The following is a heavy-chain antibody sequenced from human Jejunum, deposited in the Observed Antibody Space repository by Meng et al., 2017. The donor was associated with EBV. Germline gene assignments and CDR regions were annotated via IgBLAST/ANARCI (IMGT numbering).Heavy chain of an antibody. V-gene: IGHV4-4*02. J-gene: IGHJ4*02. Sequence: QVQLQESGPGLVQPSGPLALTCTVSGGSINNKNWWHWVRQAPGKGLEWIGEIDHTGTTHYNPSLKSRVTISLGTSMNQFSLELTSPTPADTAVYYCARDSQYLARGYFDYWGQGALVTVSS. CDR3: ARDSQYLARGYFDY. D-gene: IGHD2/OR15-2a*01. CDR2: IDHTGTT. CDR1: GGSINNKNW.